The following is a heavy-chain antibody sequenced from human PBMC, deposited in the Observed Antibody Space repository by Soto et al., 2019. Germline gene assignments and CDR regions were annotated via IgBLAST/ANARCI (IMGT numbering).Heavy chain of an antibody. J-gene: IGHJ5*02. CDR2: ISGSGGST. CDR1: GFTFSSYA. Sequence: PGGSLRLSCAASGFTFSSYAMSWVRQAPGKGLEWVSAISGSGGSTYYADSVKGRFTISRDNSKNTLYLQMNSLRAEDTAVYYCAKDRGGSYYKYWFDPWGQGTLVTVSS. D-gene: IGHD1-26*01. V-gene: IGHV3-23*01. CDR3: AKDRGGSYYKYWFDP.